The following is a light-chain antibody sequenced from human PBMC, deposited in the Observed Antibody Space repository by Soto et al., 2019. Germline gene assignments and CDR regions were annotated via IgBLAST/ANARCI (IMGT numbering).Light chain of an antibody. Sequence: QSVLTQPASVSGSPGQSITISCTGTSSDIGSYNSVSWYQHHPGKAPKLMIYEVTTRPSGVSNRFSGSKSGNTASLTISGLQAEDEAVYYCSSFTSTSTVVFGGGTKLTVL. J-gene: IGLJ2*01. CDR2: EVT. CDR1: SSDIGSYNS. CDR3: SSFTSTSTVV. V-gene: IGLV2-14*01.